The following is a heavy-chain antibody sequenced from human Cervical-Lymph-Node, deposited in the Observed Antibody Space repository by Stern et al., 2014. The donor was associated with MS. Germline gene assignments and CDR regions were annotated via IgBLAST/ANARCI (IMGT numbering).Heavy chain of an antibody. V-gene: IGHV3-15*01. CDR2: VKSRKDGGAA. CDR3: TALRKY. J-gene: IGHJ4*02. D-gene: IGHD6-6*01. CDR1: GFTFPYTS. Sequence: VQLVESGGGFVKPGGSLRLSCAASGFTFPYTSLSWVRQAPGKGLEWVGRVKSRKDGGAADYAAFVKDRVTISRDDSRSTLYLQINGLEIEDTAMYYCTALRKYWGQGTLLSVSS.